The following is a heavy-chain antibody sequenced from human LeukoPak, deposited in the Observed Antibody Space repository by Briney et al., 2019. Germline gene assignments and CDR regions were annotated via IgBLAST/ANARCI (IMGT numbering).Heavy chain of an antibody. D-gene: IGHD6-19*01. V-gene: IGHV3-11*04. Sequence: GGSLRLSCAASGFTFSDYYVSWIRQAPGKGLEWVSYISSSGSTIYYADSVKGRFTISRDNSKNTLYLQMNSLRAEDTAVYYCASPAPAVAGWGRASDIWGQGTMVTVSS. CDR2: ISSSGSTI. J-gene: IGHJ3*02. CDR1: GFTFSDYY. CDR3: ASPAPAVAGWGRASDI.